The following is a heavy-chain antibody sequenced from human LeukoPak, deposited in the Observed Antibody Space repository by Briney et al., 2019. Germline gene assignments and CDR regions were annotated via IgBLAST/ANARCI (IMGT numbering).Heavy chain of an antibody. CDR3: ASFPSSGWYVSGNDF. D-gene: IGHD6-19*01. V-gene: IGHV3-7*02. CDR2: IKEDGSEK. CDR1: GFTFSSFW. Sequence: GGSLRLSCAASGFTFSSFWMSWVRQAPGKGLEWVANIKEDGSEKNYMDSAKGRFTISRDNGKYSLYLQMNSLRAEDTAVYYCASFPSSGWYVSGNDFWGQGTLVTVSS. J-gene: IGHJ4*02.